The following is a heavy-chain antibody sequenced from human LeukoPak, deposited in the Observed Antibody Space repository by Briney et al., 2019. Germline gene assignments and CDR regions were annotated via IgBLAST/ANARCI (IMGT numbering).Heavy chain of an antibody. Sequence: GGSQRLSCAPSGFTFRNACMSWVRQAPGKGLEWVGRFKRKSDGGTTDYAARVKGRFTISRDDSKNTLYLKMNSLKTEDTAVYYCTTSHYYDSSGWIDYWGQGTLVTVSS. V-gene: IGHV3-15*01. J-gene: IGHJ4*02. CDR2: FKRKSDGGTT. CDR1: GFTFRNAC. D-gene: IGHD3-22*01. CDR3: TTSHYYDSSGWIDY.